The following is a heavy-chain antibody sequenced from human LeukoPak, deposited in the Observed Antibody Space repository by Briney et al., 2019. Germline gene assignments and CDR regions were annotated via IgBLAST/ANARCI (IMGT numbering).Heavy chain of an antibody. D-gene: IGHD5-18*01. V-gene: IGHV4-39*01. CDR1: GGSISRSSSY. Sequence: SQTLSLTCSVSGGSISRSSSYWSWIRQPPGKGLEWIASMSYSGTTYYNPSLKSRVTISVDTSKNQFSLKLSSVTAADTAVYFCARSGYSFLVDSWGQGTLVTVSS. CDR2: MSYSGTT. J-gene: IGHJ4*02. CDR3: ARSGYSFLVDS.